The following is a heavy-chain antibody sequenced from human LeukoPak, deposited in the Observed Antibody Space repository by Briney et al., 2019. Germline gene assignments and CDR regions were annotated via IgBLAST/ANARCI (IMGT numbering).Heavy chain of an antibody. D-gene: IGHD5-18*01. Sequence: SETLSLTCTVSGGSFSSGSYYWSWIRQPPGKGLEWIGYIYYSGGTNYNPSLRSRATISIDTSKNQFSLKLSSVTAADTAVFYCARGGGYSYGYAFDIWGQGTMVTVS. CDR3: ARGGGYSYGYAFDI. J-gene: IGHJ3*02. CDR2: IYYSGGT. V-gene: IGHV4-61*01. CDR1: GGSFSSGSYY.